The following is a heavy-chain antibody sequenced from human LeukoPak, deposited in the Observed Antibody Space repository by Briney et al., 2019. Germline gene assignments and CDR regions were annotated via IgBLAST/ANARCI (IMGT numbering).Heavy chain of an antibody. CDR3: ARDPKAAGTPTGWFDP. J-gene: IGHJ5*02. V-gene: IGHV1-46*01. CDR1: GYTFTSYY. Sequence: GASVKVSCKASGYTFTSYYMHWVRQAPGQGLEWMGIINPSGGSTSYAQKFQGRVTVTRDVSTSTVYMELSSLRSEDTAVYYCARDPKAAGTPTGWFDPWGQGTLVTVSS. D-gene: IGHD6-13*01. CDR2: INPSGGST.